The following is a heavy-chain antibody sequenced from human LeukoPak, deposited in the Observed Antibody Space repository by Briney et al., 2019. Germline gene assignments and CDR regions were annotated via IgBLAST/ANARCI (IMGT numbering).Heavy chain of an antibody. CDR3: ARGTRRSCSSTSCSYYYMDV. CDR2: INPNSGGT. D-gene: IGHD2-2*01. Sequence: ASVKVSRKASGYTFTGYYMHWVRQAPGQGLEWMGWINPNSGGTNYAQKFQGRVTMTRDTSISTAYMELSRLRSDDTAVYYCARGTRRSCSSTSCSYYYMDVWGKGTTVTVSS. V-gene: IGHV1-2*02. J-gene: IGHJ6*03. CDR1: GYTFTGYY.